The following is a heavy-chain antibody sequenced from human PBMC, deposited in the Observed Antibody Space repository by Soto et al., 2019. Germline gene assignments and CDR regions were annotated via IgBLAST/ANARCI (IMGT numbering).Heavy chain of an antibody. CDR2: IYPGDSDT. V-gene: IGHV5-51*01. CDR1: GYSFTIYC. CDR3: ARSGANWNCVGTISDY. D-gene: IGHD1-7*01. J-gene: IGHJ4*02. Sequence: GESLKISCKGSGYSFTIYCIGWVRQMPWKGLEWMGIIYPGDSDTRYSPSFQGQVTISADKSISTAYLQWSSLKASDTAMYYCARSGANWNCVGTISDYWGQGTLVTVSS.